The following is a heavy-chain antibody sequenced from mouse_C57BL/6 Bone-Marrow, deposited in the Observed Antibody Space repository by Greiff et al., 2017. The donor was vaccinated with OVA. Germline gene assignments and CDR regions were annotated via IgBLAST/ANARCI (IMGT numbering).Heavy chain of an antibody. J-gene: IGHJ2*01. Sequence: VQLQQPGAELVKPGASVKMSCKASGYTFTSYWITWVKQRPGQGLEWIGDIYPGSGSTNYNEKFKSKATLTVDTSSSTAYMQLSSLTSEDSAVYYCASYGDYYGSSPLNYWGQGTTLTVSS. CDR3: ASYGDYYGSSPLNY. CDR1: GYTFTSYW. CDR2: IYPGSGST. D-gene: IGHD1-1*01. V-gene: IGHV1-55*01.